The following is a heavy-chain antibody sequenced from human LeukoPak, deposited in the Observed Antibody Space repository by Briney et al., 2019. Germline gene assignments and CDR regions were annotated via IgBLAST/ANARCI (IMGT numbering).Heavy chain of an antibody. CDR3: AKKVKERYPKMPFFRYYYYYMDV. Sequence: GGSLRLSCVAPGFTFSSRDWMTWVRQAPGKGLEWVANIKQDGSEKNYVDSVKGRFTISRDNAKNSVDLQMNSLRVEDTAVYYCAKKVKERYPKMPFFRYYYYYMDVWGKGTTVTISS. CDR2: IKQDGSEK. V-gene: IGHV3-7*01. J-gene: IGHJ6*03. CDR1: GFTFSSRDW. D-gene: IGHD1-1*01.